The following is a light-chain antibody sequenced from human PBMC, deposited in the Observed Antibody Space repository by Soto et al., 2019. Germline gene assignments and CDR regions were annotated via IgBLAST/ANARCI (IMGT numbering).Light chain of an antibody. CDR3: QQYNYWSPLT. CDR2: GAS. J-gene: IGKJ4*01. CDR1: QSLSSSY. Sequence: EIVLTQSPGTLSLSPGERATLSCRASQSLSSSYLAWYQQKPGQAPRLLIYGASSRATGIPDRFSGSRSGTGFTLTISSLQSEDFAVYYCQQYNYWSPLTFGGGTKVAIK. V-gene: IGKV3-20*01.